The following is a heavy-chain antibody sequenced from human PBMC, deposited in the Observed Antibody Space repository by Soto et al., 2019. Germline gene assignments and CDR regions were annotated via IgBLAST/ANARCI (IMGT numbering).Heavy chain of an antibody. CDR2: ISGSGGST. V-gene: IGHV3-23*01. Sequence: GGSLRLSCAASGFTFSSYAMSWVRQAPGKGLEWVSAISGSGGSTYYADSVKGRFTISRDNSKNTLYLQMNSLRAEDTAVYYCAKTRYQLNRAGSRQPVAGTSGVRLLLSYFDYWGQGTLVTVSS. CDR3: AKTRYQLNRAGSRQPVAGTSGVRLLLSYFDY. J-gene: IGHJ4*02. CDR1: GFTFSSYA. D-gene: IGHD6-19*01.